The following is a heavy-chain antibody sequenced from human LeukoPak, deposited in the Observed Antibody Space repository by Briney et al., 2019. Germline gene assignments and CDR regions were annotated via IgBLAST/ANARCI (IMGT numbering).Heavy chain of an antibody. D-gene: IGHD2-8*01. V-gene: IGHV1-69*04. CDR2: IIPILGIA. J-gene: IGHJ4*02. CDR1: GGTFSSYA. Sequence: SVKVSCKASGGTFSSYAISWVRQAPGQGLEWMGRIIPILGIANYAQKFQGRVTITADKSTSTAYMEMSSLRSEDTAVYYCARAGGDCTNGVWLNYWGEGTLVTVSS. CDR3: ARAGGDCTNGVWLNY.